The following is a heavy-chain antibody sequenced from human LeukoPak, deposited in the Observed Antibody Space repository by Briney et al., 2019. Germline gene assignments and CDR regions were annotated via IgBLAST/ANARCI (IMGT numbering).Heavy chain of an antibody. Sequence: SETLSFTCTVSGGSISSSSYYWGWIRQPPGTGLEWIGSIYYSGSTYYNPSLKSRVTISVDTSKNQFSLKLSSVTAADTAVYYCARGRVQGGSYKFWGQGTLVTVSS. D-gene: IGHD1-26*01. CDR1: GGSISSSSYY. CDR2: IYYSGST. J-gene: IGHJ4*02. V-gene: IGHV4-39*07. CDR3: ARGRVQGGSYKF.